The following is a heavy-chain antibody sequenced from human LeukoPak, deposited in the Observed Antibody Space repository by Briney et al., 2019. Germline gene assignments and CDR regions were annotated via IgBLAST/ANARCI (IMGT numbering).Heavy chain of an antibody. J-gene: IGHJ4*02. CDR3: ARGGRDANTVTTF. Sequence: GGSLRLSCAASGFTFSSYSMNWVRQAPGKGLEWVSYISSSSSTIYYAGSVKGRFTISRDNAKNSLYLQMNSLRAEDTAVYYCARGGRDANTVTTFWGQGTLVTVSS. CDR2: ISSSSSTI. D-gene: IGHD4-17*01. V-gene: IGHV3-48*01. CDR1: GFTFSSYS.